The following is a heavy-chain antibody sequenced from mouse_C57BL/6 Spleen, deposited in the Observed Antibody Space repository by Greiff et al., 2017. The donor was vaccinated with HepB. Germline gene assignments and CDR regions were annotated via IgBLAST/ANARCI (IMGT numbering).Heavy chain of an antibody. CDR2: ISNGGGST. CDR3: ARHGEGDYYAMDY. V-gene: IGHV5-12*01. CDR1: GFTFSDYY. Sequence: EVHLVESGGGLVQPGGSLKLSCAASGFTFSDYYMYWVRQTPEKRLEWVAYISNGGGSTYYPDTVKGRFTISRDNAKNTLYLQMSRLKSEDTAMYYCARHGEGDYYAMDYWGQGTSVTVSS. J-gene: IGHJ4*01.